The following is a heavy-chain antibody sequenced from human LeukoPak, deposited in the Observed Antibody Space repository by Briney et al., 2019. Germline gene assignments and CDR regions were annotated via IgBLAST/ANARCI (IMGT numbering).Heavy chain of an antibody. CDR3: AKEHSPYCSGEACYDYFDY. CDR1: GFSFNRYT. J-gene: IGHJ4*02. CDR2: ITSISSYI. D-gene: IGHD2-15*01. V-gene: IGHV3-21*01. Sequence: PGGSLRLSCAASGFSFNRYTMTWVRQAPGKGLEWVTSITSISSYIYYADSVKGRFTISRDNAKNSLYLQMNSLRADATAVYYCAKEHSPYCSGEACYDYFDYWGQGTLVTVSS.